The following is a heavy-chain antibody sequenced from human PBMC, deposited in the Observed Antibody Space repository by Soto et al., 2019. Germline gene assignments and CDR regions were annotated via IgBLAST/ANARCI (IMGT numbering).Heavy chain of an antibody. J-gene: IGHJ4*02. D-gene: IGHD5-18*01. CDR2: ISYDGSNK. Sequence: QVQLVESGGGVVQAGRSLRLSCAASGFTFSSYAMHWVRQAPGKGLEWVAVISYDGSNKYYADSVKGRFTISRDNSKNTLYLQMNSLRAEDTAVYYCARGGRDTATPFDYWGQGTLVTVSS. V-gene: IGHV3-30-3*01. CDR3: ARGGRDTATPFDY. CDR1: GFTFSSYA.